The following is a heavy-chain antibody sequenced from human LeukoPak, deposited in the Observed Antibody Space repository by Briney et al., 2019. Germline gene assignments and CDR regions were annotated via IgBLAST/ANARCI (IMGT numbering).Heavy chain of an antibody. Sequence: GSVKVSCKASGYTFTSYYMHWVRQAPGQGLEWMGIINPSGGSTSYAQKFQGRVTMTRDTSTSTVYMELSSLRSEDTAVYYCARVLYNGGYIQYWGQGTLVTVSS. CDR1: GYTFTSYY. CDR2: INPSGGST. D-gene: IGHD2-2*02. CDR3: ARVLYNGGYIQY. J-gene: IGHJ1*01. V-gene: IGHV1-46*01.